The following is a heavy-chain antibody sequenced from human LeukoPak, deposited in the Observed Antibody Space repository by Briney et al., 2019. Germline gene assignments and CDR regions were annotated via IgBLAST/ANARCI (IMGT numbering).Heavy chain of an antibody. CDR2: IYFSGST. V-gene: IGHV4-39*07. CDR1: GGSPSSSRYY. CDR3: ARVDPDSSSTLEVFDY. J-gene: IGHJ4*02. D-gene: IGHD6-6*01. Sequence: PSETPSLSPAVSGGSPSSSRYYRGWIRQPPRKGLEWLGRIYFSGSTNYNPSLKSRVTISVDTSNNQFSLKLSAVTAADTAAYYCARVDPDSSSTLEVFDYWGQGTLVTVSS.